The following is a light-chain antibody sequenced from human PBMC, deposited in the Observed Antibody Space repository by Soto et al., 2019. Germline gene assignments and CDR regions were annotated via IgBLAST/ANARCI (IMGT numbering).Light chain of an antibody. J-gene: IGKJ1*01. CDR1: QNVGSN. Sequence: EIVMTQSPSSLSVSQREGATLXXRASQNVGSNLDGYQQKPGKAPRXLIDGASPGATGSPARFSGSGSVTEFTLTSSSLQSADFAVYYCHHYNNWPLTCGPGTKVEIK. V-gene: IGKV3-15*01. CDR2: GAS. CDR3: HHYNNWPLT.